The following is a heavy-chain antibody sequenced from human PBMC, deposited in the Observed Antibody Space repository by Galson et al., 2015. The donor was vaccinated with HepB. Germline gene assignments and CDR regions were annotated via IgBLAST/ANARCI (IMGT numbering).Heavy chain of an antibody. CDR2: INPNSGGT. CDR3: ARCGYDFWTDQYGMDV. J-gene: IGHJ6*02. Sequence: SVKVSCKASGYTFTGYYMHWVRQAPGQGLEWMGWINPNSGGTNYAQKFQGWVTMTRDTSIGTAYMELSRLRSDDTAVYYCARCGYDFWTDQYGMDVWGQGTTVTVSS. V-gene: IGHV1-2*04. CDR1: GYTFTGYY. D-gene: IGHD3/OR15-3a*01.